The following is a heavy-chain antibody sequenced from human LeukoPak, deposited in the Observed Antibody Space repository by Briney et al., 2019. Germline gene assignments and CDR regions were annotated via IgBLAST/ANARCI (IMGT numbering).Heavy chain of an antibody. D-gene: IGHD3-22*01. CDR2: IFYSGST. CDR3: ARHVTDSSVYLYFDY. V-gene: IGHV4-61*01. CDR1: GGSVNSGSYY. J-gene: IGHJ4*02. Sequence: SETLSLTCTVSGGSVNSGSYYWSWIRQPPGKGLEWIGYIFYSGSTNYNPSLKSRVTISIDTSKNQFSLNLSSVTAADTAVYYCARHVTDSSVYLYFDYWGQGTLVTVSS.